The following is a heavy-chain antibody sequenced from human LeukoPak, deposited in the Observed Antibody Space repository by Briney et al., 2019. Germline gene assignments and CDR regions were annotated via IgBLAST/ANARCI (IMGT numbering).Heavy chain of an antibody. Sequence: GASVKVSCKASGYTFTSYDINWVRQATGQGLEWMGWMNPNSGNTGYAQKFQGRVTMTRNTSISTAYMEVSSLRSDDTAVYYCARARNYDFWSGYPVYNWFDPWGQGILVTVSS. J-gene: IGHJ5*02. D-gene: IGHD3-3*01. CDR3: ARARNYDFWSGYPVYNWFDP. V-gene: IGHV1-8*01. CDR1: GYTFTSYD. CDR2: MNPNSGNT.